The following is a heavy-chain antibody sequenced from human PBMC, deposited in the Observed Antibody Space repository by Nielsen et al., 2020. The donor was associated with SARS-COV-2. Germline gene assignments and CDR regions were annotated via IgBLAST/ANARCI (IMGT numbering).Heavy chain of an antibody. CDR1: GFSFSDYF. CDR2: ISSNSGSNI. J-gene: IGHJ4*02. CDR3: SRVYSTSWFPAYFDF. V-gene: IGHV3-11*04. Sequence: GGSLRLSCAASGFSFSDYFMTWIRQAPGKGLEWVSYISSNSGSNIYYTESVKGRFTISRDNAKKSLYLQMDSLRADDTAVYYCSRVYSTSWFPAYFDFWGQGTLVTVSS. D-gene: IGHD2-2*01.